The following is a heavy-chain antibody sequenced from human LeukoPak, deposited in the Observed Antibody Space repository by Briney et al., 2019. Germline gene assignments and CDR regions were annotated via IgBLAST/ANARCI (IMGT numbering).Heavy chain of an antibody. Sequence: GGSLRLSCAASGFTFSSYGMHWVRQAPGRGLEWLATIWPDGSEKRYVDSLRGRVTISRDNVERSLYLQMNSLRAEDTAVYYCAKLRGQVTTWDSWGLGIRVTVSS. CDR2: IWPDGSEK. CDR3: AKLRGQVTTWDS. CDR1: GFTFSSYG. J-gene: IGHJ5*01. D-gene: IGHD2-21*02. V-gene: IGHV3-7*03.